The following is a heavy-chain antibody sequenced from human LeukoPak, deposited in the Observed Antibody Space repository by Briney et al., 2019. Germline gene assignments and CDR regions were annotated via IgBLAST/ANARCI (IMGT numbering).Heavy chain of an antibody. CDR2: IRSKAYGGTT. D-gene: IGHD2-2*02. CDR1: GFTFGDYA. Sequence: QPGRSLRLSXTASGFTFGDYAMSWVRQAPGKGLEWVGFIRSKAYGGTTEYAASVKGRFTISRDDSKSIAYLQMNSLKTEDTAVYYCTRDRIVVVPAAIGYFDYWGQGTLVTVSS. J-gene: IGHJ4*02. V-gene: IGHV3-49*04. CDR3: TRDRIVVVPAAIGYFDY.